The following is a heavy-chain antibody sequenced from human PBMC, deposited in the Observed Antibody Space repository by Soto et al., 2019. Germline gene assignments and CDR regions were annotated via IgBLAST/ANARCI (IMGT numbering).Heavy chain of an antibody. D-gene: IGHD2-2*02. J-gene: IGHJ4*02. CDR3: ATHIVVVPAAILDTGYSSGWYYGEVHFDY. V-gene: IGHV1-69*01. CDR1: GGTFSSYA. CDR2: IIPIFGTA. Sequence: QVQLVQSGAEVKKPGSSVKVSCKASGGTFSSYAISWVRQAPGQGLEWMGGIIPIFGTANYAQKFQGRVTSTADASHSTAYMELRILRSEDTAVYYCATHIVVVPAAILDTGYSSGWYYGEVHFDYWGQGTLVTVSS.